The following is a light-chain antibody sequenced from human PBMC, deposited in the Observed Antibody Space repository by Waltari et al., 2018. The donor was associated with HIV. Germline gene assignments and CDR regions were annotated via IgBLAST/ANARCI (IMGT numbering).Light chain of an antibody. V-gene: IGKV3-15*01. CDR1: QSVRTN. J-gene: IGKJ1*01. CDR2: GSS. Sequence: EVLLTQSPATLSVSPGDRTALSCRASQSVRTNLAWYQQRPGQPPRHLIYGSSTRATGIAARFSGSGSGTEFTLTINSLQSEDYAVYYCQQYDYWPPWTFGQGTKVEMK. CDR3: QQYDYWPPWT.